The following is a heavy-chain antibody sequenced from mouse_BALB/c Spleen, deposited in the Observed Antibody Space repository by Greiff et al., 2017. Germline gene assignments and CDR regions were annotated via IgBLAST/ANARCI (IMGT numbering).Heavy chain of an antibody. V-gene: IGHV1-39*01. Sequence: EVQLQQSGPELVKPGASVKISCTASGYSFTGYNMNWVKQSTGKSLEWIGNINPYYGGTSYNQKFKGKATLTVDKSSSTAYMQLKSLTSEDSAVYYWARRGPCTMITTCYAMDYWGQGTSVTVSS. CDR3: ARRGPCTMITTCYAMDY. CDR1: GYSFTGYN. CDR2: INPYYGGT. D-gene: IGHD2-4*01. J-gene: IGHJ4*01.